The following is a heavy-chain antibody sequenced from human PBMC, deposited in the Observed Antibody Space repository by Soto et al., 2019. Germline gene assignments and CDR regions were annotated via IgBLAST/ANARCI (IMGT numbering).Heavy chain of an antibody. CDR1: GGSISSYY. Sequence: SETLSLTCTVSGGSISSYYWSWIRQPPGKGLEWIGYIYYSGSTNYNPSLKSRVTISVDRSKNQFSLKLSSVTAADTAVYYCARQRGAAASNWFDPWGQGTLVTVSS. D-gene: IGHD6-13*01. V-gene: IGHV4-59*08. J-gene: IGHJ5*02. CDR2: IYYSGST. CDR3: ARQRGAAASNWFDP.